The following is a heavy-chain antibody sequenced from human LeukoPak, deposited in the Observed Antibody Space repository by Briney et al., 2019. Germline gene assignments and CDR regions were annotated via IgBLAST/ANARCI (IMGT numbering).Heavy chain of an antibody. CDR1: GFTFSSYG. V-gene: IGHV3-23*01. Sequence: GVSLRLSCAASGFTFSSYGMIWLRQAPGKGLEWVSAISGSGCSTYYADSVKDRFTISRDNSKNTLYLQMNRLRAEDTAVYYCARGGSYLSAFDIWSQGTMVTVSS. D-gene: IGHD1-26*01. CDR2: ISGSGCST. J-gene: IGHJ3*02. CDR3: ARGGSYLSAFDI.